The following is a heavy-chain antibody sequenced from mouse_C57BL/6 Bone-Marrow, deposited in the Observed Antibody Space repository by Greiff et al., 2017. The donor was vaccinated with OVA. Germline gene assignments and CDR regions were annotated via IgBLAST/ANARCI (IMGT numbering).Heavy chain of an antibody. CDR3: ARDHPGLLAMDY. J-gene: IGHJ4*01. CDR2: INYDGSST. V-gene: IGHV5-16*01. Sequence: EVKLVESEGGLVQPGSSMKLSCTASGFTFSDYYMAWVRQVPEKGLEWVANINYDGSSTYYLDSLKSRFIISRDNAKNILYLQMSSLKSEDTATYYCARDHPGLLAMDYWGQGTSVTVSS. CDR1: GFTFSDYY. D-gene: IGHD1-1*01.